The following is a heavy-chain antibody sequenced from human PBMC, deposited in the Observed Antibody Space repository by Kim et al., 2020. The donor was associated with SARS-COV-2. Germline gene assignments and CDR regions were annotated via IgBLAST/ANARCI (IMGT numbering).Heavy chain of an antibody. CDR3: TRIPGTTVAFWDAFDV. Sequence: GGSLRLSCAASGFTFSDSPMHWVRQASGKGLDWVGRIRSKANSYATSYAASVKGRFTISRDDSESTAYLQMNSLKTEDTAVYYCTRIPGTTVAFWDAFDV. J-gene: IGHJ3*01. CDR1: GFTFSDSP. CDR2: IRSKANSYAT. V-gene: IGHV3-73*01. D-gene: IGHD1-1*01.